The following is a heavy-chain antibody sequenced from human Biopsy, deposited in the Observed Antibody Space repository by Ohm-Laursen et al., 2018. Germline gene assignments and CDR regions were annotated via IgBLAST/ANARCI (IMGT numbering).Heavy chain of an antibody. Sequence: SLRLSCTASGFTFSNYAMTWVRQAPGKGLEWVSAISDIGSSTFYSDSVKGWFTISRDNSKKTLYLQVNSLRAEDTAIYYCAKDQPDLAVVVAAHWYFDLWGRGTLVTVSS. CDR2: ISDIGSST. D-gene: IGHD2-15*01. J-gene: IGHJ2*01. CDR3: AKDQPDLAVVVAAHWYFDL. V-gene: IGHV3-23*01. CDR1: GFTFSNYA.